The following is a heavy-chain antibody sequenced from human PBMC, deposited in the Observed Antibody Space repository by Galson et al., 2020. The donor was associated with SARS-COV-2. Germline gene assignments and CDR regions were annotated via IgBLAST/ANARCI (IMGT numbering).Heavy chain of an antibody. J-gene: IGHJ5*02. Sequence: SETLSLPCSVSGASIDTKTFFWSWVRKRPGKGLEWLGYVFAGGNTYYNPSLGGRVSMSGDTSKREFYLDLTSVTAADTAVYYCARNDPLWVFDPWGQGIQVVVSS. CDR3: ARNDPLWVFDP. D-gene: IGHD3-16*01. CDR1: GASIDTKTFF. V-gene: IGHV4-31*03. CDR2: VFAGGNT.